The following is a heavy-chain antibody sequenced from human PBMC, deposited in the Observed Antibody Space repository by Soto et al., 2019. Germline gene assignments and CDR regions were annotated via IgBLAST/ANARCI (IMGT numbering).Heavy chain of an antibody. CDR1: DSSIRSSSYY. V-gene: IGHV4-39*01. CDR2: IYYSGST. CDR3: ARARSASGSLYFDY. D-gene: IGHD3-10*01. J-gene: IGHJ4*02. Sequence: ETVSLTGTFSDSSIRSSSYYWGWIRQPPGKGLEWIGSIYYSGSTYYNPSLKSRVTISVDTSKNQFSLKLSSVTATDTAVYYCARARSASGSLYFDYWGQGTLVTVSS.